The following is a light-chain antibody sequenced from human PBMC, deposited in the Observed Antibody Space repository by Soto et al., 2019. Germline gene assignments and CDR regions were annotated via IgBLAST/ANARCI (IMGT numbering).Light chain of an antibody. V-gene: IGKV3-15*01. J-gene: IGKJ1*01. CDR1: QSISSN. Sequence: EIVMTQSPATLSVSPGERATLSCRASQSISSNLDWVQQKPGQAPRHLIYGASTRATGIPAKFSGSGSETESALTINSPQSEDFAVYFCQQYKNWTPWTFGQGTKVEIK. CDR2: GAS. CDR3: QQYKNWTPWT.